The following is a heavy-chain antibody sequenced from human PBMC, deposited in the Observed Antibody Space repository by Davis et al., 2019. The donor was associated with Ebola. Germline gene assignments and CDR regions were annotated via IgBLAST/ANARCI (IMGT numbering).Heavy chain of an antibody. V-gene: IGHV1-3*01. D-gene: IGHD1-26*01. J-gene: IGHJ4*02. CDR2: INAGNGNT. CDR3: ARSIRELLTFDY. CDR1: AYTFTSYA. Sequence: ASVQVSCKASAYTFTSYAMHWVRQAPGQRLEWMGWINAGNGNTKYSQKFQGRVTITRDTSASTAYMQLSSLRSEDTAVYYCARSIRELLTFDYWGQGTLVTVSS.